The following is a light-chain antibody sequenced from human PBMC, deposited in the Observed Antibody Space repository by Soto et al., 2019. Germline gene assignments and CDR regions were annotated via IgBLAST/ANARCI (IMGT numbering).Light chain of an antibody. CDR3: ASYTSSSTSVI. Sequence: QSALTQHASVSGSPGQSITISCTGTSSDVGGYKYVSWYQQHPDKAPKLIIFEVSNRPSGISSRFSGSKSGNTASLTISGLQAGDEADYYCASYTSSSTSVIFGRGTKLTVL. J-gene: IGLJ2*01. CDR2: EVS. CDR1: SSDVGGYKY. V-gene: IGLV2-14*01.